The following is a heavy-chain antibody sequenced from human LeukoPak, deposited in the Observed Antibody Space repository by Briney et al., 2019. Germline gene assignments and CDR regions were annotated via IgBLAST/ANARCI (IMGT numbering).Heavy chain of an antibody. CDR1: GFTFSSYS. V-gene: IGHV3-48*01. J-gene: IGHJ4*02. D-gene: IGHD5-12*01. CDR3: AKSYVPLYGGYIF. CDR2: ISSSSSTI. Sequence: QAGGSLRLSCAASGFTFSSYSMNWVRQAPGKGLEWVSYISSSSSTIYYADSVKGRFTISRDNAKNSLYLQMNSLRAEDTAVYYCAKSYVPLYGGYIFWGQGTLVTVSS.